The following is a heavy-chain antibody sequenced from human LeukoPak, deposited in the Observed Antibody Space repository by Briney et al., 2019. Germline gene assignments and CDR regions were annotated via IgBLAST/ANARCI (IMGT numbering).Heavy chain of an antibody. Sequence: ASVKVSCKASGYTFTAYYMHWVRQAPGQGLEWMGWISPHNDNKIYIEKLQGRVTLTTDTSTSTAYMELRSLRSDDTAVYYCARDGHRRYHYDSSGREDAFDIWGQGTMVTVSS. D-gene: IGHD3-22*01. J-gene: IGHJ3*02. CDR3: ARDGHRRYHYDSSGREDAFDI. CDR2: ISPHNDNK. CDR1: GYTFTAYY. V-gene: IGHV1-18*04.